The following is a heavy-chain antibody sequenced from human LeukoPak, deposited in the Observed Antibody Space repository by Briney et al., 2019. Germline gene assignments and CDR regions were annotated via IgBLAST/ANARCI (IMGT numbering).Heavy chain of an antibody. J-gene: IGHJ4*02. D-gene: IGHD5-18*01. CDR2: IRGSGGST. CDR1: GFTFSNYA. Sequence: GRSLRLSCAASGFTFSNYAMSWARQAPGKGMEWVSAIRGSGGSTYYADSVKGRFTISRDNSKNTLYLQMNSLSAEDTAVYYCTKGTIWLPFDYWGQGTLVTVSS. V-gene: IGHV3-23*01. CDR3: TKGTIWLPFDY.